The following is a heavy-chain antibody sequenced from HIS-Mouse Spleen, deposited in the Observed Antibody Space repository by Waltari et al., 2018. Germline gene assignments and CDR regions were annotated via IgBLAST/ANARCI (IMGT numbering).Heavy chain of an antibody. V-gene: IGHV3-74*01. CDR1: GFTFSSYW. J-gene: IGHJ4*02. CDR2: SNSDVRST. Sequence: EVQLVESGGGLVQPGGSLRLSCAASGFTFSSYWMHWVRQAPGKGLVWVSRSNSDVRSTSYADAVKCRVTISRDNAKNTLYLQMNSLRAEDTAVYYCARARFLDYWGQGTLVTVSS. D-gene: IGHD3-3*01. CDR3: ARARFLDY.